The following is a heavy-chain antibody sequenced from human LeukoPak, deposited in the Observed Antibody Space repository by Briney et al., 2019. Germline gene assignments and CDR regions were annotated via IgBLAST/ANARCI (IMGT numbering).Heavy chain of an antibody. CDR3: ATSGYSDYAPDY. V-gene: IGHV5-51*01. D-gene: IGHD5-12*01. CDR2: IYPGDSDT. Sequence: GESLKISCKGSGYSFTNYWIDWVRQMLGKGLEWMGIIYPGDSDTRYSPSFQGQVTISADKSISTACLQWSSLQASDTAMYYCATSGYSDYAPDYWGQGTLVTVSS. CDR1: GYSFTNYW. J-gene: IGHJ4*02.